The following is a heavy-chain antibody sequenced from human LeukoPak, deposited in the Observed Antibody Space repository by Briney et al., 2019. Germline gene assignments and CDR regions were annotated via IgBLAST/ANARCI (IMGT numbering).Heavy chain of an antibody. Sequence: GGSLRLSCAASGFPFSSYAMSWVRQAPGKGLEWVSPISGSGGSTYYADSVKGRFTISRDNSKNTLYLQMNSLRAEDTAVYYCAKGAVANDAFDIWGQGTMVTVSS. CDR3: AKGAVANDAFDI. D-gene: IGHD6-19*01. V-gene: IGHV3-23*01. J-gene: IGHJ3*02. CDR1: GFPFSSYA. CDR2: ISGSGGST.